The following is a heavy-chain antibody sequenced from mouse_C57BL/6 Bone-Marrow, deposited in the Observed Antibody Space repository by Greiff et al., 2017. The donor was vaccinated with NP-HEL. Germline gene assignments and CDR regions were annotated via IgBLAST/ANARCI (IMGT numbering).Heavy chain of an antibody. D-gene: IGHD1-1*01. CDR2: IHPNSGST. Sequence: QVQLQQPGAELVKPGASVKLSCKASGYTFTSYWMHWVKQRPGQGLEWIGMIHPNSGSTNYNEKFKSKATLTVDKSSSTAYLQLSSLTSEDSAVYYCARFITTVGGNYYFDYWGQGTTLTVSS. J-gene: IGHJ2*01. CDR3: ARFITTVGGNYYFDY. CDR1: GYTFTSYW. V-gene: IGHV1-64*01.